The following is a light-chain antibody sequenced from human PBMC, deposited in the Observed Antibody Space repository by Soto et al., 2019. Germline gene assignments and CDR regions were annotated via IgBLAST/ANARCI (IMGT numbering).Light chain of an antibody. J-gene: IGKJ1*01. CDR1: QSISSW. V-gene: IGKV1-5*01. CDR3: QQYNNWPRT. CDR2: DAS. Sequence: IHMTHSPSTLSASLLYRFTITGRASQSISSWLAWYQQKPGKAPKVLIFDASSLESGVPSRFSGSGSATEFTLTISSLQPDDFATYYCQQYNNWPRTFGQGTKVDIK.